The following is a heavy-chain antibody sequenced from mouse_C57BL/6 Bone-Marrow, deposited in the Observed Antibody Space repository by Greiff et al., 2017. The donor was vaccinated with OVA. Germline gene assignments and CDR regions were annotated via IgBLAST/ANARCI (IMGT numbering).Heavy chain of an antibody. CDR1: GYTFTSYW. CDR3: ARSGNFWLAY. D-gene: IGHD2-1*01. V-gene: IGHV1-72*01. J-gene: IGHJ3*01. Sequence: QVQLQQPGAELVKPGASVKLSCKASGYTFTSYWMHWVKQRPGRGLEWIGRIDPNSGGTKYNEKFKSKATLTVDKPASTAYMQLSSRTSEDSAVDYWARSGNFWLAYGGQGTLVTVSA. CDR2: IDPNSGGT.